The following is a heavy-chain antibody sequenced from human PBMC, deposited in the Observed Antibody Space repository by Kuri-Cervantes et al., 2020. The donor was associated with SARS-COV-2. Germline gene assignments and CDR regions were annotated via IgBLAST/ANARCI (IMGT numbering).Heavy chain of an antibody. CDR3: ARGLGKRYSSSWTYWCFDL. CDR1: GGSISSGGYY. V-gene: IGHV4-39*07. CDR2: INHSGST. J-gene: IGHJ2*01. D-gene: IGHD6-13*01. Sequence: GSLRLSCTVSGGSISSGGYYWSWIRQPPGKGLEWIGEINHSGSTNYNPSLKSRVTISVDTSKNQFSLKLSSVTATDTAVYYCARGLGKRYSSSWTYWCFDLWGHGTLVTVSS.